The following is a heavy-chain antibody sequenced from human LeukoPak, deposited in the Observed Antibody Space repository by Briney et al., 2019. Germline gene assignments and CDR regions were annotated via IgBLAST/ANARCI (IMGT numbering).Heavy chain of an antibody. V-gene: IGHV1-69*05. Sequence: ASVKVSCKASGGTFSSYAISWVRQAPGQGLEWMGRIIPIFGTANYAQKFQGRVTTTTDESTSTAYMELSSLRSEDTAVYYCARYLVGASHFDIWGQGTMVTVSS. CDR3: ARYLVGASHFDI. D-gene: IGHD1-26*01. CDR1: GGTFSSYA. J-gene: IGHJ3*02. CDR2: IIPIFGTA.